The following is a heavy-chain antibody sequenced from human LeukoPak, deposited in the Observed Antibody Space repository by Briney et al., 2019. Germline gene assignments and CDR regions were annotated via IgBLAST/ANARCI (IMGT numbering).Heavy chain of an antibody. CDR2: IYHSGST. Sequence: PSETLSLTCTVSGYSISSGYYWGWIRQPPGKGLEWMGIIYHSGSTYYNPSLKSRVTISVDTSKNQFSLKLSSVTAADTAVYYCARVNDGDRYYYYYYMDVWGKGTTVTVSS. V-gene: IGHV4-38-2*02. D-gene: IGHD4-17*01. CDR3: ARVNDGDRYYYYYYMDV. CDR1: GYSISSGYY. J-gene: IGHJ6*03.